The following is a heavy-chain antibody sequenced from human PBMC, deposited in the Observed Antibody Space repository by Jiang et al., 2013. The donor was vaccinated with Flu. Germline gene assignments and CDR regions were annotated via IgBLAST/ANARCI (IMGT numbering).Heavy chain of an antibody. V-gene: IGHV7-4-1*02. J-gene: IGHJ6*02. D-gene: IGHD5-18*01. CDR2: INTNTGNP. CDR3: AREEQLWSYYYYYGMDV. Sequence: EWMGWINTNTGNPTYAQGFTGRFVFSLDTSVSTAYLQISSLKAEDTAVYYCAREEQLWSYYYYYGMDVWGQGTTVTVSS.